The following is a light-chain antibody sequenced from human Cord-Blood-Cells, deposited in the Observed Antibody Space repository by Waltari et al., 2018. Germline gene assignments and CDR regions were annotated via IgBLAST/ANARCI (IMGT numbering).Light chain of an antibody. V-gene: IGLV2-23*01. Sequence: QSALTQPTSVSGSPGQPITISCTGTSSDVGSYHLVSWYQQHPGKAPKLMIYVGSKRPSGVSNRFSGSKSGNTASLTISGLQAEDEADYYCCSYAGSNTWVFGGGTKLTVL. J-gene: IGLJ3*02. CDR3: CSYAGSNTWV. CDR1: SSDVGSYHL. CDR2: VGS.